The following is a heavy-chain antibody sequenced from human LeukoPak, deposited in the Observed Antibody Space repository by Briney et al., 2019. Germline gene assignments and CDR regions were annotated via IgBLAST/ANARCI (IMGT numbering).Heavy chain of an antibody. CDR1: GYTSTGYY. Sequence: ASVKVSCKASGYTSTGYYMHWVRQAPGQGLEWMGWINPNSGGTNYAQKFQGRVTMTRDTSISTAYMELSRLRSDDTAVYYCATTVTTLYYFDYWGQGTLVTVSS. CDR2: INPNSGGT. J-gene: IGHJ4*02. V-gene: IGHV1-2*02. D-gene: IGHD4-11*01. CDR3: ATTVTTLYYFDY.